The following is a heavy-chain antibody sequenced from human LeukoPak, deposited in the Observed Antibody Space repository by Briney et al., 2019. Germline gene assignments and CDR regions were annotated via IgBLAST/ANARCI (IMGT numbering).Heavy chain of an antibody. D-gene: IGHD4-17*01. CDR2: IKSKTEGGTT. Sequence: GGSLRLSCAASGFTFSNAWMSWVRQAPGKGLGWVGRIKSKTEGGTTDYAAPVKGRFTISRDDSKNTLYLQMNSLKTEDTAVYYCTSDTDYGDYIDYWGQGTLVTVSS. V-gene: IGHV3-15*01. CDR3: TSDTDYGDYIDY. CDR1: GFTFSNAW. J-gene: IGHJ4*02.